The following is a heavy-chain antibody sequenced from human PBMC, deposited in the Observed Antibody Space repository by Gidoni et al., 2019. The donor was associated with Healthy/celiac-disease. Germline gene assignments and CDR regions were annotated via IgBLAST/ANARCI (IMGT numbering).Heavy chain of an antibody. V-gene: IGHV4-59*01. CDR2: IYDSVST. D-gene: IGHD3-10*01. CDR1: GGSISRYY. J-gene: IGHJ4*01. CDR3: ARVLGGSGSYSFDY. Sequence: QVTLQESGPGLVKPSETLSLTCTVSGGSISRYYWSWIRQPPGKGLEWIGYIYDSVSTNYNPSLKSRVTISVDTSKNQFSLKLSSVTAADTAVYYCARVLGGSGSYSFDYWGHGTLVTVSS.